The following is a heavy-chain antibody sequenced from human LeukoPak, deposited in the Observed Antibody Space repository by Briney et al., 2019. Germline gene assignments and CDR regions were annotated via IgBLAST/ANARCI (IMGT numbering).Heavy chain of an antibody. D-gene: IGHD3-10*01. Sequence: PGGSLRLSCAASGFTFSSYEMNWVRQAPGKGLEWVSYISRSGSTIYYADSVKGRFTISRDNAKNSLYLQMNSLRAEDTAAYYCARMGYGSGSYYYYYGMDVWGQGTTVTVSS. CDR3: ARMGYGSGSYYYYYGMDV. J-gene: IGHJ6*02. CDR1: GFTFSSYE. CDR2: ISRSGSTI. V-gene: IGHV3-48*03.